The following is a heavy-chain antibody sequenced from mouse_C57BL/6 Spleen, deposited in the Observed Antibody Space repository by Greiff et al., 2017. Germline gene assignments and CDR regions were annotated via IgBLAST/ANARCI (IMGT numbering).Heavy chain of an antibody. Sequence: VMLVESGPGLVAPSQRLSITCTVSGFSLTSYGVHWVRQPPGKGLEWLVVIWSDGSTTYNSALKSRLSISKDNSKSQVFLKMNSLQTDDTAMYYCARHDNWDHAMDYWGQGTSVTVSS. CDR2: IWSDGST. J-gene: IGHJ4*01. D-gene: IGHD4-1*01. V-gene: IGHV2-6-1*01. CDR3: ARHDNWDHAMDY. CDR1: GFSLTSYG.